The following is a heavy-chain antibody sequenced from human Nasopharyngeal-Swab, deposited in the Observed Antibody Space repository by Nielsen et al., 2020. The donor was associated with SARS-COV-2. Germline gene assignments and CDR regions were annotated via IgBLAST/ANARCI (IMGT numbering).Heavy chain of an antibody. CDR3: ASLLWFGELPSDYYYYGMDV. V-gene: IGHV3-11*04. Sequence: GGSLRLSCAVYGGSFSGYYMSWIRQAPGKGLEWVSYISSSGSTIYYADSVKGRFTISRDNAKNSLYLQMNSLRAEDTAVYYCASLLWFGELPSDYYYYGMDVWGQGTTVTVSS. J-gene: IGHJ6*02. D-gene: IGHD3-10*01. CDR1: GGSFSGYY. CDR2: ISSSGSTI.